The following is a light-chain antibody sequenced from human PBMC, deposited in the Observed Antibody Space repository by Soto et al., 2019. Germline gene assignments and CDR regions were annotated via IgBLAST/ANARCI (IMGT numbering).Light chain of an antibody. CDR3: QQYYSTPRT. CDR1: QSVLYSSNNKNY. V-gene: IGKV4-1*01. Sequence: IVMTQSPDSLAVSLGERATINCKSSQSVLYSSNNKNYLAWYQQKPGQPPKLLIYWASTRESGVPDRFSGSGSGTDFTLTIRSLQAEDVAVYYCQQYYSTPRTFGQGTKVEIK. J-gene: IGKJ1*01. CDR2: WAS.